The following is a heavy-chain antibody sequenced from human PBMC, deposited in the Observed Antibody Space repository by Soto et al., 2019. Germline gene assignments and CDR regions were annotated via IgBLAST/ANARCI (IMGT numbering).Heavy chain of an antibody. Sequence: ASVKVSCKASGYTFTSYGISWVRQAPGQGLEWIGWISAYNGNTNYAQKLQGRVTMTTDTSTSTAYMGLRSLRSDDTAVYYCARENSPYSSGWYRRHYYYGMDVWGQGTTVTVSS. V-gene: IGHV1-18*04. CDR3: ARENSPYSSGWYRRHYYYGMDV. CDR1: GYTFTSYG. D-gene: IGHD6-19*01. CDR2: ISAYNGNT. J-gene: IGHJ6*02.